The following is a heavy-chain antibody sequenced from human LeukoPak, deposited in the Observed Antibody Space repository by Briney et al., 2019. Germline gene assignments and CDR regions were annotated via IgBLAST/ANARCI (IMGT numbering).Heavy chain of an antibody. V-gene: IGHV4-38-2*01. CDR1: GYSISSGYY. CDR2: IYHSGST. J-gene: IGHJ4*02. Sequence: PSETLSLTCAVSGYSISSGYYWGWIRQPPGKGLEWIGSIYHSGSTYYNLSLKSRVTISVDTSKNQFSLKLSSVTAADTAVYYCARLGLRSEGWGQGTLVTVSS. D-gene: IGHD5-12*01. CDR3: ARLGLRSEG.